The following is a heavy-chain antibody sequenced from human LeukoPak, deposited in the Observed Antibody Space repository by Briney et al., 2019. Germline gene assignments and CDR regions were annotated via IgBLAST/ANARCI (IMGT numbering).Heavy chain of an antibody. J-gene: IGHJ6*03. Sequence: SQTLSLTCTVSGGSISSGSYYWSWIRQPAGKGLEWIGRIYTSGSTNYNPSLKSRVTISVDTSKNQFSLKLSSVTAADTAVYYCAREPGDYYYHYYMDVWGKGTTVTVSS. D-gene: IGHD3-10*01. V-gene: IGHV4-61*02. CDR3: AREPGDYYYHYYMDV. CDR1: GGSISSGSYY. CDR2: IYTSGST.